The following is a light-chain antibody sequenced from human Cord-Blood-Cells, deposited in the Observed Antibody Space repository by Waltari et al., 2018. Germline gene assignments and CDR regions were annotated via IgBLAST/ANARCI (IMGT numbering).Light chain of an antibody. J-gene: IGKJ2*01. CDR1: QSVSSSY. Sequence: EIVLTQAPGTLSLSPGERATLSCRASQSVSSSYLAGYQQKPGQAPRLLIDGASSRATGIPDRFSGSGSGTDFTLTISRLEPEDFAVYYCQQYGSSPLYTFGQGTKLEIK. V-gene: IGKV3-20*01. CDR3: QQYGSSPLYT. CDR2: GAS.